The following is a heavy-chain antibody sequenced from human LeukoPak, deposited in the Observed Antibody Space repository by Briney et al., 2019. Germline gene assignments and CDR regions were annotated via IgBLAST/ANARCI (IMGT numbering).Heavy chain of an antibody. D-gene: IGHD2-21*02. CDR1: GFTFSSYG. V-gene: IGHV3-30*02. CDR3: TRPCGGDCYGVDY. Sequence: GGSLRLSCAASGFTFSSYGMHWVRQAPGKGLEWVAFIRYDGSNKYYADSVKGRFTISRDNSKNTLYLQMNSLRAEDTAVYYCTRPCGGDCYGVDYWGQGTLVTVSS. CDR2: IRYDGSNK. J-gene: IGHJ4*02.